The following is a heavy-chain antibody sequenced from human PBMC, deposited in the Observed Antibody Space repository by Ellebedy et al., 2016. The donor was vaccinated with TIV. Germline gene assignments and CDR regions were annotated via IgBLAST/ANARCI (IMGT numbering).Heavy chain of an antibody. Sequence: MPSETLSLTCTVSGGSISSYYWSWIRQPPGKGLEWIGYIYYSGSTNYNPSLKSRVTISVDTSKNQFSLKLSSVTAADTAVYYCARLYTSLWELLRGAFDIWGQGTMVTVSS. D-gene: IGHD1-26*01. CDR3: ARLYTSLWELLRGAFDI. J-gene: IGHJ3*02. CDR2: IYYSGST. CDR1: GGSISSYY. V-gene: IGHV4-59*08.